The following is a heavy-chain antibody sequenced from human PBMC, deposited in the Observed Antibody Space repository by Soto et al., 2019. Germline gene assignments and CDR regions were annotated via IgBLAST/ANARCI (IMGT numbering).Heavy chain of an antibody. CDR2: ISYSGSA. CDR3: VRQGLYDFWSGPAHNWFDP. D-gene: IGHD3-3*01. Sequence: SETLSLTCTVSGDSIAGSSYYWGWIRQPPGRGLEWIGSISYSGSAHYSASLRSRITISVDTSKNQFSLNLSSVTAADTAVYYCVRQGLYDFWSGPAHNWFDPWGRGTLVTVSS. V-gene: IGHV4-39*01. J-gene: IGHJ5*02. CDR1: GDSIAGSSYY.